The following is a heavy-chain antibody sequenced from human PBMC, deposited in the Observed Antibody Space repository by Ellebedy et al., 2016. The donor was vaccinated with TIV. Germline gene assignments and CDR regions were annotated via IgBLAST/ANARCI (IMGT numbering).Heavy chain of an antibody. CDR1: GFTFNNYA. CDR3: AKDISPDHYFDY. J-gene: IGHJ4*02. CDR2: ISDSGGST. V-gene: IGHV3-23*01. Sequence: GESLKISCAASGFTFNNYAMSWVRQAPGKGLEWVSSISDSGGSTDHADSVRGRFTISRDNSKNTLSLQMNSLRAEDTAVYYCAKDISPDHYFDYWGQGTLVTVSS.